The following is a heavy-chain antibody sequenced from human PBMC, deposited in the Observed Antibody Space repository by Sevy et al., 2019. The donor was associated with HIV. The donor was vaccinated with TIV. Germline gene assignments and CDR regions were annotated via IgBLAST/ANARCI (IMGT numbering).Heavy chain of an antibody. CDR3: AKDPVSDLDRGTVLAPFDY. D-gene: IGHD1-26*01. Sequence: RGYLRLSCAASKFTFTIYAMSWVRQAPGKGLERVSAISGSGGSTYYADSVKGRFTCSRDNSKNTLYLQMNSLRAEDTAVYYCAKDPVSDLDRGTVLAPFDYWGQGTLVIVSS. CDR2: ISGSGGST. J-gene: IGHJ4*02. V-gene: IGHV3-23*01. CDR1: KFTFTIYA.